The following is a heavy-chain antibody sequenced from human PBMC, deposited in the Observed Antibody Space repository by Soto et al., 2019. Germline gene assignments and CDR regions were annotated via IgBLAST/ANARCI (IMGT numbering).Heavy chain of an antibody. J-gene: IGHJ5*02. CDR3: ARERELLGNWFDP. CDR2: IIPIFGTA. V-gene: IGHV1-69*13. Sequence: ASVKVSCKASGGTFSSCAMGWVRQAPGQGLEWMGGIIPIFGTANYAQKFQGRVTITADESTSTAYMELSSLRSEDTAVYYCARERELLGNWFDPWGQGTLVTVS. D-gene: IGHD1-26*01. CDR1: GGTFSSCA.